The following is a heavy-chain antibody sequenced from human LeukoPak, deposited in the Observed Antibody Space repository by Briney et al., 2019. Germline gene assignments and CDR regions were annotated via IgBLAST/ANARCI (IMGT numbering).Heavy chain of an antibody. D-gene: IGHD6-13*01. CDR1: GYTFTGYY. J-gene: IGHJ6*02. CDR3: ARDSRRSSWYPMVHYGMDV. V-gene: IGHV1-2*02. Sequence: VSVKVSCKASGYTFTGYYMHWVRQAPGQGLEWMGWINPNGGGTNYAQKFQGRVTMTRDTSISTAYMELSRLRSDDTAVYYCARDSRRSSWYPMVHYGMDVWGQGTTVTVSS. CDR2: INPNGGGT.